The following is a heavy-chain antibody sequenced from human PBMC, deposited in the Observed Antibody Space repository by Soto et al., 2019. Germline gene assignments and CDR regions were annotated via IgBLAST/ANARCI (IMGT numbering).Heavy chain of an antibody. V-gene: IGHV3-30-3*01. CDR2: ISYDGTNK. CDR1: GFTLSSHG. D-gene: IGHD3-10*01. J-gene: IGHJ6*02. CDR3: ARGAEFQVLHRDYFYGMDV. Sequence: VGSLRLSCAASGFTLSSHGVHWVRQAPGKGLDWVAVISYDGTNKYYADSVKGRFTISRDNSRNTVSLQINSLINEDTAVYYCARGAEFQVLHRDYFYGMDVWGQGTTVTVSS.